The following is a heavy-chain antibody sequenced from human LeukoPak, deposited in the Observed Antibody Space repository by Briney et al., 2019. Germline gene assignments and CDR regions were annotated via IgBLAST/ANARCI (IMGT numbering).Heavy chain of an antibody. Sequence: PSETLSLTCTVSGGSISSGSYSWSWIRQPAGEGLEWIGRIYTSGSTNYNPSLKSRVTISVDTSKNQFSLRLSSVTAADTAVYYCTRERRDGYKVYFDYWGQGTLVTVSS. D-gene: IGHD5-24*01. CDR3: TRERRDGYKVYFDY. CDR1: GGSISSGSYS. CDR2: IYTSGST. J-gene: IGHJ4*02. V-gene: IGHV4-61*02.